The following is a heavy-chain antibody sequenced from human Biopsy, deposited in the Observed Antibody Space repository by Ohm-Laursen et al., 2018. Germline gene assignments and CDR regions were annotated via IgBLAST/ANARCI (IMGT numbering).Heavy chain of an antibody. CDR1: EYTLTELS. CDR3: ATGPYYDTRFYYNVRPFDF. CDR2: FDREERKT. Sequence: GASVKVSCKVSEYTLTELSIHWVRQTGGKGLEWMGGFDREERKTVYAEKFQGRVTMTEDTSTDTVYMEVTSLRSDDTAVYYCATGPYYDTRFYYNVRPFDFWGQGTLVTVSS. V-gene: IGHV1-24*01. J-gene: IGHJ4*02. D-gene: IGHD3-10*01.